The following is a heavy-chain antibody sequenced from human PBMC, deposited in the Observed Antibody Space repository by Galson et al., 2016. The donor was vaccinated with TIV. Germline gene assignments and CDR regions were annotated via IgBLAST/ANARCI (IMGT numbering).Heavy chain of an antibody. CDR1: GYNFTDYY. CDR2: VDPDDGKT. J-gene: IGHJ6*02. D-gene: IGHD2-8*01. V-gene: IGHV1-69-2*01. Sequence: VKVSCKVSGYNFTDYYLHWMQQAPGKGFEWMGHVDPDDGKTKYAPKFQGRVTMSADTSTDTAYMELTILRSEDTAIYFCTTVRLRGSGGMDVWGQGTTVIVSS. CDR3: TTVRLRGSGGMDV.